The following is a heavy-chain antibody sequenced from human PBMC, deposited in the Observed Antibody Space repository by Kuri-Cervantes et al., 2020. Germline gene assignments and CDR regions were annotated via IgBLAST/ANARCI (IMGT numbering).Heavy chain of an antibody. CDR1: GFIFSTYA. V-gene: IGHV3-23*01. CDR2: ISGSSVST. D-gene: IGHD6-13*01. J-gene: IGHJ6*02. CDR3: ARDLFYSRVKQRRVRDYGMHV. Sequence: GESLKISCAASGFIFSTYAMNWVRQAPGKGLEWVSAISGSSVSTYYADSVKGRFTISRDSSKNTLYLQMNSLGAEDTAVYYSARDLFYSRVKQRRVRDYGMHVWGQGTTVTVSS.